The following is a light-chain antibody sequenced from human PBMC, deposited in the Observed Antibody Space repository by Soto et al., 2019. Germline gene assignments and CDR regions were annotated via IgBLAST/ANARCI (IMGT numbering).Light chain of an antibody. CDR1: QSVRSL. J-gene: IGKJ4*01. Sequence: IVMTQSPATLSASPGERVTLSCRASQSVRSLLAWYQQKPGQAPRLLVEAVSTRATGIPGRFSGSGSGTEFTLTISSLQSEDFAVYYCQQYINWPPTFGGGTRVEIK. CDR2: AVS. V-gene: IGKV3-15*01. CDR3: QQYINWPPT.